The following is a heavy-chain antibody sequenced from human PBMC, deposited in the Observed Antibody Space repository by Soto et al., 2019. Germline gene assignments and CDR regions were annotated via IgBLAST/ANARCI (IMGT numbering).Heavy chain of an antibody. CDR1: GGSFSGYY. CDR2: INHSGST. CDR3: ARGLYTRGIVVVPAAIDY. Sequence: PSETLSLTCAVYGGSFSGYYWSWIRQPPGKGLEWIGEINHSGSTNYNPPLKSRVTISVDTSKNQFSLKLSSVTAADTAVYYCARGLYTRGIVVVPAAIDYWGQGTLVTVSS. J-gene: IGHJ4*02. D-gene: IGHD2-2*01. V-gene: IGHV4-34*01.